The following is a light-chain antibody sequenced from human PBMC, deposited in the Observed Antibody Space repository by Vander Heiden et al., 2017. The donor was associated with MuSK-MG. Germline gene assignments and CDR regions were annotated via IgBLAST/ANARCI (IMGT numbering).Light chain of an antibody. CDR1: QSVSSSY. Sequence: EIVLTQSPGTLSLSPGERATLSCRASQSVSSSYLAWYQQKPGQAPRLLIYGASSRATGIPDRFSGSGSGTDFTLTISRLEPEDFAVYYCLQYGSSPRTFGQGIKVEI. J-gene: IGKJ1*01. CDR3: LQYGSSPRT. V-gene: IGKV3-20*01. CDR2: GAS.